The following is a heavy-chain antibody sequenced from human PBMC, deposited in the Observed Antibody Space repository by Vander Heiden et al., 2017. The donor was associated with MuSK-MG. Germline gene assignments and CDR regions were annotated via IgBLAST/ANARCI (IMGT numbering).Heavy chain of an antibody. CDR3: AKDKSGSSSWSIDY. Sequence: EVQLVVSGGGSVQPGRSLRLSSAAPGFTFADYGVRWVRQATGNGLGWVPRTRRKSGSINYADSVKGRCTISRDNAKNSLYLQMNSLRAEDTAFYYCAKDKSGSSSWSIDYWGQGALGNVAA. V-gene: IGHV3-9*01. CDR1: GFTFADYG. CDR2: TRRKSGSI. D-gene: IGHD6-13*01. J-gene: IGHJ4*02.